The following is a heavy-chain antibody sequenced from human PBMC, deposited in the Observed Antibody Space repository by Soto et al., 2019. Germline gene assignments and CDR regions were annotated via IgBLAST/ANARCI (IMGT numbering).Heavy chain of an antibody. Sequence: ASVKVSCKASGYTFTSYGISWVRQAPGQGLEWMGWISAYNGNTNYAQKLQGRVTMTTDTSTSTAYMELRSLRSDDTAVYYCARGYCSGTSCYKDWFDPWGQGTLVTVSS. D-gene: IGHD2-2*02. CDR3: ARGYCSGTSCYKDWFDP. V-gene: IGHV1-18*04. CDR2: ISAYNGNT. CDR1: GYTFTSYG. J-gene: IGHJ5*02.